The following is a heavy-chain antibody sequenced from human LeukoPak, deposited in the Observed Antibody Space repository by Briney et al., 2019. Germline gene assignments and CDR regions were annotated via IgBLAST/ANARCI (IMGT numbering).Heavy chain of an antibody. CDR1: GYTFTSFD. CDR3: ARGPPNWGMVGY. D-gene: IGHD7-27*01. J-gene: IGHJ4*02. CDR2: MKSNNGHT. V-gene: IGHV1-8*01. Sequence: ASVKVSCKASGYTFTSFDFNWVRQATGQGLEWMGWMKSNNGHTGYAQKFQGRVTMTRDTSISTAYMELSSLTFEDTAVSYCARGPPNWGMVGYWGQGTLVTVSS.